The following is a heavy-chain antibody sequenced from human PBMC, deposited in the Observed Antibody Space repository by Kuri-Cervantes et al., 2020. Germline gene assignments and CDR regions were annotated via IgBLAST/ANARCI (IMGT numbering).Heavy chain of an antibody. J-gene: IGHJ6*03. CDR1: GCTFSSYA. V-gene: IGHV1-69*13. Sequence: SVKVSCKASGCTFSSYAISWVRQAPGQGLEWMGGIIPIFGTANYAQKFQGRVTITADESTSTAYMELSSLRSEDTAVYYCATALRGYCSGGSCYTLGAYYMDVWGKGTTVTVSS. D-gene: IGHD2-15*01. CDR3: ATALRGYCSGGSCYTLGAYYMDV. CDR2: IIPIFGTA.